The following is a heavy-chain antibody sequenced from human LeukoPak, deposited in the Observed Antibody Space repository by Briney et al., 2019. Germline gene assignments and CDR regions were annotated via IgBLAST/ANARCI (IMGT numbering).Heavy chain of an antibody. CDR3: ARGIAARHYYYYYMDV. CDR1: GGSFSGYY. V-gene: IGHV4-34*01. CDR2: INHSGST. D-gene: IGHD6-6*01. J-gene: IGHJ6*03. Sequence: MPSETPSPTCAVYGGSFSGYYWSWIRQPPGKGLEWIGEINHSGSTNYNPSLKSRVTISVDTSKNQFSLKLSSVTAADTAVYYCARGIAARHYYYYYMDVWGKGTTVTVSS.